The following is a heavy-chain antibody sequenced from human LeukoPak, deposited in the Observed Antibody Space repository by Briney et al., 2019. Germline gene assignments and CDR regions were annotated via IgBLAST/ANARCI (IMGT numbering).Heavy chain of an antibody. J-gene: IGHJ4*02. D-gene: IGHD4-17*01. CDR3: ARQYGRPFDY. V-gene: IGHV5-51*01. Sequence: GESLKISCKGSGYSFSDSWIGWVRQMPGKGLEWMGIIYPGDSDTRYSPSLQCQVTISADKSISTAYLQWSSLKATDTAMYYCARQYGRPFDYWGQGTLVTVSS. CDR2: IYPGDSDT. CDR1: GYSFSDSW.